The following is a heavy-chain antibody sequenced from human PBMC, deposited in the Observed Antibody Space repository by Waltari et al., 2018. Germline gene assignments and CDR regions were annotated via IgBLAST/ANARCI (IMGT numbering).Heavy chain of an antibody. Sequence: QVQLQESGPGLVKPSQTLSLTCTVSGGSISSGGYYWSWIRQHPGKGLEWIGYIYYSGSTYYNPSLKSRVTISADTSKNQFSLRLDSVTAADTAVYFCARLLVNYGSNRYYSDTFDVWGQGTLVTVSS. J-gene: IGHJ3*01. V-gene: IGHV4-31*03. CDR2: IYYSGST. CDR1: GGSISSGGYY. CDR3: ARLLVNYGSNRYYSDTFDV. D-gene: IGHD3-10*01.